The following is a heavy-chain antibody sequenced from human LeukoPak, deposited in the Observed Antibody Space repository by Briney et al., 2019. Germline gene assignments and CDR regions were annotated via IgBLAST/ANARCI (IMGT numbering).Heavy chain of an antibody. CDR3: AKDLLRYFDWASAFDY. V-gene: IGHV3-23*01. Sequence: GGSLRLSCAASGFTFSSYAMSWVRQAPGKGLEWVSAISGSGGSTYYADSVKGRFTISRDNSKNTLYLQMNSLRAEDTAVYYCAKDLLRYFDWASAFDYWGQGTLVTVSS. D-gene: IGHD3-9*01. CDR1: GFTFSSYA. J-gene: IGHJ4*02. CDR2: ISGSGGST.